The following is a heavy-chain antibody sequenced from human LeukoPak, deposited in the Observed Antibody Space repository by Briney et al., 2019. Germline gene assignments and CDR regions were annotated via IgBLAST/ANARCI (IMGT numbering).Heavy chain of an antibody. CDR1: GFSFNSYT. V-gene: IGHV3-21*06. CDR3: ARVSCSSTTRPSDY. Sequence: GASLRLSCLASGFSFNSYTMNWVRQAPGKGPEWVSSISSSSSYIYYLDSVKGRFTISRDNAENSLYLQMNSLRVEDTAIYYCARVSCSSTTRPSDYWGQGTLVTVSS. J-gene: IGHJ4*02. CDR2: ISSSSSYI. D-gene: IGHD2-2*01.